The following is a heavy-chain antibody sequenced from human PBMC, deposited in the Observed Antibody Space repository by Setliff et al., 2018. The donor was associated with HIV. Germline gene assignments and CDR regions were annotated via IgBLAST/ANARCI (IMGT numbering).Heavy chain of an antibody. D-gene: IGHD6-19*01. CDR1: CFAFSTYA. CDR3: AKDKGSSGWSA. CDR2: ISDSGGGT. Sequence: GESLRLSCAASCFAFSTYAMSWVRQAPGKGLEWVSAISDSGGGTYYADSVKGRFTVSRDNSKYTLYLQMTSLRVEDTAVYYCAKDKGSSGWSAWGQGTLVIVSS. V-gene: IGHV3-23*01. J-gene: IGHJ5*02.